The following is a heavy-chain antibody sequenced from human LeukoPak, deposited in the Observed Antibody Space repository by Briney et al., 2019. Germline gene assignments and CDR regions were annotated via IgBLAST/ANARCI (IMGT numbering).Heavy chain of an antibody. D-gene: IGHD6-19*01. Sequence: SETLSLTCTVSGGSISSSFYYWGWIRQPPGKGLEWIGSIYYSGNTYYNPSLKSRVTISVDTSKNQFSLKLSSVTAADTAVYYCARIPPREQWRVYTLDVWGQGTTVTVSS. CDR1: GGSISSSFYY. J-gene: IGHJ6*02. V-gene: IGHV4-39*07. CDR3: ARIPPREQWRVYTLDV. CDR2: IYYSGNT.